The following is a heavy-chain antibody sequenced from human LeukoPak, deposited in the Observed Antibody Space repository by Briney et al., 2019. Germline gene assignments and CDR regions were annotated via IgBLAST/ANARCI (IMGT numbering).Heavy chain of an antibody. J-gene: IGHJ3*02. CDR2: IGAGGTFT. CDR3: AREVGGSAFDI. Sequence: GGSLRLSCTASGFTFSSYAMNWVRQAPGKGLEWVSGIGAGGTFTYYADSVKGRFTIFRDNSRNTLYLQMNSLRADDTAVYYCAREVGGSAFDIWGQGTMVTVSS. V-gene: IGHV3-23*01. D-gene: IGHD3-16*01. CDR1: GFTFSSYA.